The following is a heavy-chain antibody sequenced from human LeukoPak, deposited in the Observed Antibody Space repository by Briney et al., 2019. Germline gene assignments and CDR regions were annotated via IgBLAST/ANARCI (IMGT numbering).Heavy chain of an antibody. CDR2: ISYDGSNK. D-gene: IGHD1-26*01. Sequence: GSLRLSCAASGFTFSSYAMHWVRQAPGKGLEWVAVISYDGSNKYYADSVKGRFTISRDNSKNTLYLQMNSLRAGDTAVYYCARGRLSGSYEDYFDYWGQGTLVTVSS. V-gene: IGHV3-30*04. CDR1: GFTFSSYA. CDR3: ARGRLSGSYEDYFDY. J-gene: IGHJ4*02.